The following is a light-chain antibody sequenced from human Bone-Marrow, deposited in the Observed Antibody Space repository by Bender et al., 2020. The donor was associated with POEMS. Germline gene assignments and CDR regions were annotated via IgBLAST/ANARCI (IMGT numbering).Light chain of an antibody. V-gene: IGLV2-18*02. J-gene: IGLJ2*01. CDR2: EVS. Sequence: QSALTQPPSVSGSPGQSVTISCTGTSDDIGAYDRVSWYQQPPGTAPKLVIYEVSNRPSGVPDRFSGSKSGNTASLTISGLQTEDEADYYCSSYTSTSTYLLFGGGTKLTVL. CDR1: SDDIGAYDR. CDR3: SSYTSTSTYLL.